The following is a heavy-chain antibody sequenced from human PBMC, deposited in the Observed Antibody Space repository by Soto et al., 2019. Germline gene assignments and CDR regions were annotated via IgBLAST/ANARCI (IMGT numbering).Heavy chain of an antibody. J-gene: IGHJ3*02. CDR3: ARGLDTAMVVAFDI. V-gene: IGHV1-18*04. D-gene: IGHD5-18*01. CDR1: GYTFTSYG. Sequence: AASVKVSCKASGYTFTSYGISWVRQAPGQGLEWMGWISAYNGNTNYAQKLQGRVTMTTDTSTSTAYMELRSLRSDDTAVYYCARGLDTAMVVAFDIWGQGTMVTVSS. CDR2: ISAYNGNT.